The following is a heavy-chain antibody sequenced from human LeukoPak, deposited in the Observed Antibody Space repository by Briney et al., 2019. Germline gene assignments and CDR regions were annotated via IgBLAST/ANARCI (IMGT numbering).Heavy chain of an antibody. D-gene: IGHD5-12*01. CDR3: TRGYVGIDY. CDR2: VSWSGGSV. Sequence: GGSLRLSCAASGFTFNDYAMHWVRQSPGEGLEWVSAVSWSGGSVGYADSVKGRFTISRDNARNTLYLQMNSLRAEDTAVYYCTRGYVGIDYWGQGTLVTVSS. CDR1: GFTFNDYA. J-gene: IGHJ4*02. V-gene: IGHV3-9*01.